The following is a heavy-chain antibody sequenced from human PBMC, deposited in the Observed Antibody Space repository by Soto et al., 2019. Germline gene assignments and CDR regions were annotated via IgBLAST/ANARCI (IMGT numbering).Heavy chain of an antibody. D-gene: IGHD3-10*01. CDR1: SVSINSFTNHY. CDR2: ISKSGFT. V-gene: IGHV4-59*08. CDR3: ATQGFGKLHCLVDV. Sequence: QAQLQTSGPGLVKPSETLSLTCTVSSVSINSFTNHYCSWIRQPPGKGLEWVGYISKSGFTRYSPSLSGRVTLSVDTSKNQFSLKLSSVTAADTALYFCATQGFGKLHCLVDVWGQGTTVTVSS. J-gene: IGHJ6*02.